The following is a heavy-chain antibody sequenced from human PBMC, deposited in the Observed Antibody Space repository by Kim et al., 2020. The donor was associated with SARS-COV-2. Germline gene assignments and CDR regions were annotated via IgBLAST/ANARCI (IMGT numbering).Heavy chain of an antibody. CDR3: ARAIAAAGDY. V-gene: IGHV3-30*01. J-gene: IGHJ4*02. CDR2: NK. D-gene: IGHD6-13*01. Sequence: NKYYADSVKGRFTIARDNSKNTLYLQMNSLRAEDTAVYYCARAIAAAGDYWGQGTLVTVSS.